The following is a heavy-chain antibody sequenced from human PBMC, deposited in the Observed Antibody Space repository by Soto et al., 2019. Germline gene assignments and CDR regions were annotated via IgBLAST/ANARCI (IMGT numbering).Heavy chain of an antibody. V-gene: IGHV3-30*03. D-gene: IGHD3-10*01. J-gene: IGHJ1*01. Sequence: QLVESGGGVVQPGRSLTLSCAASGFSLDSYAMHWVRQVPGKGHEWMAVVSYDGKNIYYADSVRGRFTISKDDSKNILYLRMSSLTAEDTATYYCGRDYGALPCDRIQHWGRGTLVTVSS. CDR2: VSYDGKNI. CDR3: GRDYGALPCDRIQH. CDR1: GFSLDSYA.